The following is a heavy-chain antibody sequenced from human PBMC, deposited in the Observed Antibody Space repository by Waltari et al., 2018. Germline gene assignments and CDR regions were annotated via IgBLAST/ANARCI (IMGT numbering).Heavy chain of an antibody. D-gene: IGHD1-1*01. J-gene: IGHJ4*02. Sequence: EVQLVESGGGLVKPGGSLRLSCAASGLTFSSYRRNWVRQAPGKGLEWVSSISSSSSYIYYADSVKGRFTISRDNAKNSLYLQMNSLRAEDTAVYYCARARPNGPSSDYWGQGTLVTVSS. CDR3: ARARPNGPSSDY. CDR1: GLTFSSYR. CDR2: ISSSSSYI. V-gene: IGHV3-21*01.